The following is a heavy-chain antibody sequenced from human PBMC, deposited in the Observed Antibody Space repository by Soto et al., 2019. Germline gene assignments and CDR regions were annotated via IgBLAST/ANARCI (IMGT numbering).Heavy chain of an antibody. CDR1: GFTFSSYG. CDR3: ARDPRYYDSSGYYYEDAGPAEYFQH. CDR2: IWYDGSNK. D-gene: IGHD3-22*01. J-gene: IGHJ1*01. Sequence: GGSLRLSCAASGFTFSSYGMHWVRQAPGKGLEWVAVIWYDGSNKYYADSVKGRFTISRDNSKNTLYLQMNSLRAEDTAVYYCARDPRYYDSSGYYYEDAGPAEYFQHWGQGTLVTVSS. V-gene: IGHV3-33*01.